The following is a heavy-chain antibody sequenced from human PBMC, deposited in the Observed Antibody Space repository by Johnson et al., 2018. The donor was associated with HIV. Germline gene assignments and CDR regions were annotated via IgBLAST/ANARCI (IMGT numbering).Heavy chain of an antibody. Sequence: VQLVESGGGVVQPGGSLRLSCAASGFSFSSYGMHWVRQAPGKGLEWVAVMWYDGSNKYYADSVKGRFTISRDNSKNTLYLQMNSLRAEDTAVYYCAKRRVAGDDAFDVWGQGTMVIVSS. V-gene: IGHV3-30*02. CDR1: GFSFSSYG. CDR3: AKRRVAGDDAFDV. J-gene: IGHJ3*01. CDR2: MWYDGSNK. D-gene: IGHD6-19*01.